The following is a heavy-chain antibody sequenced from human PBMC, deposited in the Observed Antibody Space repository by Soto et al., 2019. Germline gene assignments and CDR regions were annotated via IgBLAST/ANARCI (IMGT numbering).Heavy chain of an antibody. CDR3: ARGPAYINGWRTFDL. D-gene: IGHD6-19*01. CDR1: DDSFRGAEYY. Sequence: SETLSLTCTVSDDSFRGAEYYWSWIRQPLGKGPEWIGYTYYNGDTKYNPALRSRVTMSEDTSKNQFSLRLSSVTAADTAVYFCARGPAYINGWRTFDLWGRGILVTVPQ. CDR2: TYYNGDT. V-gene: IGHV4-61*08. J-gene: IGHJ4*02.